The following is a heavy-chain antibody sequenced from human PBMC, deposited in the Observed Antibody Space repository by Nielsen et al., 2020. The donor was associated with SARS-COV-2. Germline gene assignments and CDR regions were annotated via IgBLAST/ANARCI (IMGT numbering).Heavy chain of an antibody. J-gene: IGHJ6*02. D-gene: IGHD6-6*01. Sequence: SETLSLTCTVSGGSISSYYWSWIRQPPGKGLEWIGYIYYSGSTNYNPSLKSRVTISVDTSKNQFSLKLSSVTAADTAVYYCARLLGSIAAYQHYYYGMDVWGQGTTVTVSS. CDR3: ARLLGSIAAYQHYYYGMDV. V-gene: IGHV4-59*08. CDR2: IYYSGST. CDR1: GGSISSYY.